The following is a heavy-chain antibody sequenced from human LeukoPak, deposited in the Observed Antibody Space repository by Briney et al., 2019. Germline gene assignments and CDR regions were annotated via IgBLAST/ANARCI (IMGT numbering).Heavy chain of an antibody. CDR1: GYTFTGYY. Sequence: ASVKASCKASGYTFTGYYMHWVRQAPGQGLEWMGWINPNSGGTNYAQKFQGWVTMTRDTSISTAYMELSRLRSDDAAVYYCARARFGESLPFDYWGQGTLVTVSS. CDR3: ARARFGESLPFDY. CDR2: INPNSGGT. J-gene: IGHJ4*02. D-gene: IGHD3-10*01. V-gene: IGHV1-2*04.